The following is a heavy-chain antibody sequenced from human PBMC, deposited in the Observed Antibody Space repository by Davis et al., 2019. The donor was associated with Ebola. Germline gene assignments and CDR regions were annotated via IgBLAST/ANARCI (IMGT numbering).Heavy chain of an antibody. J-gene: IGHJ4*02. CDR2: IYYSGST. Sequence: MPGGSLRLSCTVFGGSISFYYWNWIRQPPGKGLEWLGYIYYSGSTYYNPSLKSRVTISVDTSKNQFSLKLSSVTAADTAVYYCARLGYYDSSGHPGYWGQGTLVTVSS. CDR3: ARLGYYDSSGHPGY. CDR1: GGSISFYY. D-gene: IGHD3-22*01. V-gene: IGHV4-59*04.